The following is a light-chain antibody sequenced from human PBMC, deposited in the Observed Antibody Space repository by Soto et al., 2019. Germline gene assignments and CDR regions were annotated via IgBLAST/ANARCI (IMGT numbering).Light chain of an antibody. J-gene: IGLJ2*01. CDR2: DVS. CDR3: SSYTGSTTLVV. V-gene: IGLV2-14*03. CDR1: SSDVGGYNY. Sequence: QSALTQPASVSGSPGQSITICCTGTSSDVGGYNYVSWYQQHPGKAPKLMIYDVSNRPSGVSNRFSGSRSGNTASLTISGLQAGDEAHYYCSSYTGSTTLVVFGGGTKVTVL.